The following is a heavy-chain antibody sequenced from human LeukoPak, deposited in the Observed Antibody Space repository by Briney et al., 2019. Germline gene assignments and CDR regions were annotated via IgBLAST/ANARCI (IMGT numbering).Heavy chain of an antibody. Sequence: PSETLSLTCTISGGSISSYYWSWIRQPPGKGLEWIGYIYYSGSTNYNPSLKSRVTISVDTSKNQFSLKLSSVTAADTAVYYCARDHYGSGSYYLHYWGQGTLVTVSS. J-gene: IGHJ4*02. CDR2: IYYSGST. CDR1: GGSISSYY. CDR3: ARDHYGSGSYYLHY. D-gene: IGHD3-10*01. V-gene: IGHV4-59*01.